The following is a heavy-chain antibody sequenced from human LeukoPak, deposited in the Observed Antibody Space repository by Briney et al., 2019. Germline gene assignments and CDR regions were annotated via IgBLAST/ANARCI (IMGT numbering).Heavy chain of an antibody. V-gene: IGHV4-59*01. CDR3: ARATADYDYVWGSYTY. CDR1: GGSISSYY. D-gene: IGHD3-16*01. J-gene: IGHJ4*02. CDR2: IYYSGST. Sequence: PSETLSLACTVSGGSISSYYWSWIRQPPGKGLEWIGYIYYSGSTNYNPSLQSRVTISVDTSKNQFSLKLSSVTAADTAVYYCARATADYDYVWGSYTYWGQGTLVTVSS.